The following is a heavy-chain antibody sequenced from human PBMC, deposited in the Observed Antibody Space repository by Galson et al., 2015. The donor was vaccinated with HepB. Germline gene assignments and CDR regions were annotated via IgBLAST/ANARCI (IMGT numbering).Heavy chain of an antibody. D-gene: IGHD1-1*01. CDR1: RYSFTSYW. J-gene: IGHJ5*02. Sequence: QSGAEVKKPGESLKISCKTSRYSFTSYWIGWVRQMPGKGLESMGIIYPGDSDTRYSPSFQGQVTISADKSISTTYLQWRSLKASDTAMYYCVRYGVGGTWRLWRFDPWGQGTLVTVSS. CDR2: IYPGDSDT. CDR3: VRYGVGGTWRLWRFDP. V-gene: IGHV5-51*01.